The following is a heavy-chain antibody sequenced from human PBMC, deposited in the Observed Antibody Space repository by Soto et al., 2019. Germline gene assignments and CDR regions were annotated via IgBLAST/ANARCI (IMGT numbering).Heavy chain of an antibody. CDR2: INPNSGGT. V-gene: IGHV1-2*02. Sequence: ASVKVSCKASGYTFTGYYMHWVRQAPGQGLEWMGWINPNSGGTNYAQKFQGRVTMTRDTSISTAYMELSRLRSDDTAVYYCARDLAHRVYYGMDVWGQGTPVTVSS. CDR3: ARDLAHRVYYGMDV. D-gene: IGHD3-16*02. J-gene: IGHJ6*02. CDR1: GYTFTGYY.